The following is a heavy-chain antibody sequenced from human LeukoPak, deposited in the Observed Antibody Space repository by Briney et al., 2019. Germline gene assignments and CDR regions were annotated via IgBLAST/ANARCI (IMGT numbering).Heavy chain of an antibody. CDR2: ISSSGSTI. J-gene: IGHJ4*02. CDR3: AKDQRSSTSGWYFSYYFDY. CDR1: GGSFSGYY. D-gene: IGHD6-19*01. V-gene: IGHV3-11*04. Sequence: LSLTCAVYGGSFSGYYWSWIRHPPRKGREWVSYISSSGSTIYYADSVKGRFTISRDNAKNSLYLHMNSLRAEDTAVYYCAKDQRSSTSGWYFSYYFDYWGQGTLVSVSS.